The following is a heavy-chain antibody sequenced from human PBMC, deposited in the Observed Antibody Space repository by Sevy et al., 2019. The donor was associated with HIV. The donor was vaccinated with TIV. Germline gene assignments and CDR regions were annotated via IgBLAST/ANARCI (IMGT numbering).Heavy chain of an antibody. V-gene: IGHV4-30-4*01. CDR3: ASGQARGGSIGFDY. Sequence: SETLSLTCTVSGGSISSGDYYWSWIRQPDPPGKGLEWIGYIFYSGSTYYNPSLKSRVTISADTSKNQFSLKLSSVTAADTAVYFCASGQARGGSIGFDYWGQGTLVTVSS. D-gene: IGHD3-10*01. CDR2: IFYSGST. J-gene: IGHJ4*02. CDR1: GGSISSGDYY.